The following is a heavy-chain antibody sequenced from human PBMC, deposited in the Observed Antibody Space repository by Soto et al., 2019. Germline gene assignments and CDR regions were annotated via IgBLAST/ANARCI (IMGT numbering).Heavy chain of an antibody. D-gene: IGHD6-19*01. CDR2: IDDSGST. V-gene: IGHV4-59*01. Sequence: QVQLQESGPGLVKPSETLSLTSTVSGGSISDYYWSWVRQTPGKALEWIGYIDDSGSTNYSPSLKSRVTISVDTSKNQFSLRLSSVTAADTAVYYCARVKAVAGTRFGYFDYWGQGTLVTVSS. CDR1: GGSISDYY. CDR3: ARVKAVAGTRFGYFDY. J-gene: IGHJ4*02.